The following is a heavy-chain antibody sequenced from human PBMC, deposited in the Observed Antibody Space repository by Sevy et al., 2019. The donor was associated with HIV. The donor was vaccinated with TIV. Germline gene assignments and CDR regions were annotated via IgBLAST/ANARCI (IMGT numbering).Heavy chain of an antibody. CDR2: IYWNDDK. CDR1: GFSLSTSGVG. D-gene: IGHD3-3*01. J-gene: IGHJ4*02. V-gene: IGHV2-5*01. CDR3: AHGRVTIFGVVINGFDY. Sequence: SGPTLVKPTQTLTLTCTFSGFSLSTSGVGVGWIRQPPGKALEWLALIYWNDDKRYSPSLKSRLTITKDTSKNQVVLKMTNIDPLDTATYYCAHGRVTIFGVVINGFDYWGQGTLVTVSS.